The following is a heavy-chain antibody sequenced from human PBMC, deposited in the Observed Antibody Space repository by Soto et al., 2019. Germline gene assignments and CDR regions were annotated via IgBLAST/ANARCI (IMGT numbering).Heavy chain of an antibody. V-gene: IGHV1-8*01. CDR3: ARADCSGGSCYPFNLDMDV. D-gene: IGHD2-15*01. CDR2: MNPNSGNT. J-gene: IGHJ6*03. Sequence: GASVKVSCKASGYTFTSYDINWVRQATGQGLEWMGWMNPNSGNTGYAQKFQGRVTMTRNTSISTAYMELSSLRSEDTAVYYCARADCSGGSCYPFNLDMDVWGKGTTVTVSS. CDR1: GYTFTSYD.